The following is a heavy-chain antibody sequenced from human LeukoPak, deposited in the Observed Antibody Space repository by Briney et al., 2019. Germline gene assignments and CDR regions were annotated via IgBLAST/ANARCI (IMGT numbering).Heavy chain of an antibody. CDR2: MNPSDNGV. CDR3: TTNAAALDY. J-gene: IGHJ4*01. Sequence: EASVKVSCKASGYTFTGYYMHWVRQAPGQGLEWMGWMNPSDNGVNYAQKFQGRVAMTRDTSISTAYVEVTRLTSDDTAVYYCTTNAAALDYWGQGTLVTVSS. V-gene: IGHV1-2*02. CDR1: GYTFTGYY. D-gene: IGHD6-13*01.